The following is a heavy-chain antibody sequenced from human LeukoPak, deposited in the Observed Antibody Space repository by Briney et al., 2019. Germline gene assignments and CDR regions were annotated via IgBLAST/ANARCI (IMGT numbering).Heavy chain of an antibody. CDR2: ISSNGGST. CDR3: ARGYSYGQYYFDY. V-gene: IGHV3-64*01. Sequence: PGGSLRLSCAASGFTFSSYAMHWVRQAPGKGLEYVSAISSNGGSTYYANSVKGRFTISGDNSKNTLYLQMGSLRAEDMAVYYCARGYSYGQYYFDYWGQGTLVTVSS. J-gene: IGHJ4*02. CDR1: GFTFSSYA. D-gene: IGHD5-18*01.